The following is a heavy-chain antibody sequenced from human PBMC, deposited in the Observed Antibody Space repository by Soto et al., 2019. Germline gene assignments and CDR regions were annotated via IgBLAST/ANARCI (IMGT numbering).Heavy chain of an antibody. D-gene: IGHD4-17*01. CDR3: ARHGTGTRHNWFDP. V-gene: IGHV4-39*01. Sequence: QLQLQESGPGLVKPSETLSLTCTVSGGSISSSSYYWGWIRQPPGKGLEWIGSIYYSGSTYYNPSLKCRVTRSVDTSMNQFSLKLSSVTAADTAVYYCARHGTGTRHNWFDPWGQGTLVTVSS. CDR2: IYYSGST. CDR1: GGSISSSSYY. J-gene: IGHJ5*02.